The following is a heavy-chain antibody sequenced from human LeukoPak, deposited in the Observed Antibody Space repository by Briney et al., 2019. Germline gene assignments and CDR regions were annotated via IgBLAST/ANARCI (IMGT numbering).Heavy chain of an antibody. CDR3: AKERGYSYGTRYYFDY. J-gene: IGHJ4*02. D-gene: IGHD5-18*01. Sequence: PGRSLRLSCAASGFTFSSYGMHWVRQAPGKGLEWVAVISYDGSNKYYADSVKGRFTISRDNSKNTLYLQMDSLRAEDTAVYYCAKERGYSYGTRYYFDYWGQGTLVTVSS. V-gene: IGHV3-30*18. CDR1: GFTFSSYG. CDR2: ISYDGSNK.